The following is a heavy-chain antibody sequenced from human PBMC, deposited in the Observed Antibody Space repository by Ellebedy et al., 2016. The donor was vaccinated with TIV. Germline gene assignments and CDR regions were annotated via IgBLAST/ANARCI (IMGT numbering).Heavy chain of an antibody. V-gene: IGHV3-7*01. D-gene: IGHD2-15*01. CDR2: IKEDGSRT. Sequence: PGGSLRLSCAASGFTFGIYWMNWVRQAPGKGLEWVANIKEDGSRTSYVDSVRGRFTISRDNAKNSLYLQMNSLRAEDTAVYYCATGARSEGGYWGQGTLVTVSS. J-gene: IGHJ4*02. CDR1: GFTFGIYW. CDR3: ATGARSEGGY.